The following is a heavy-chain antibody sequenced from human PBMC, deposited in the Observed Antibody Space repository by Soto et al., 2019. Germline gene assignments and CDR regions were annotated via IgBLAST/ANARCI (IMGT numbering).Heavy chain of an antibody. D-gene: IGHD3-16*01. CDR1: GFTFSSYA. CDR3: AREGGYYYYGMDV. J-gene: IGHJ6*02. V-gene: IGHV3-30*04. CDR2: ISYDGRNK. Sequence: GGSLRLPCAASGFTFSSYAMHCVRQAPGKGLEGVAVISYDGRNKYYADSVKGRFTISRDNSKTTLYLQMNSLRAEDTAVYYCAREGGYYYYGMDVWGQGTTVTVSS.